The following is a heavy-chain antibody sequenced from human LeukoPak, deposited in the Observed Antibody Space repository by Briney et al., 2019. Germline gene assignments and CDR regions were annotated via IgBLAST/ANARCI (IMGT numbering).Heavy chain of an antibody. CDR2: IIPIFGTA. D-gene: IGHD5-12*01. Sequence: ASVKVSCKASGGTFSSYAISWVRQAPGQGLEWMGGIIPIFGTANYAQKFQGRVTITADESTSTAYMELSSLRSEDTAVYYCAGTPGDSWGTAFDIWGQGTMVTVSS. J-gene: IGHJ3*02. V-gene: IGHV1-69*13. CDR3: AGTPGDSWGTAFDI. CDR1: GGTFSSYA.